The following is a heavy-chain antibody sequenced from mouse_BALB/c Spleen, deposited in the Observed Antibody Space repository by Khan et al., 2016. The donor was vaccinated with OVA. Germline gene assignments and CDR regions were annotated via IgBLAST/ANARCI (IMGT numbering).Heavy chain of an antibody. Sequence: EVELVESGGDLVQPGGSRKLSCVASGFTFSSFGMHWIRQAPEKGLEWVAYISGDSHTIYYADTVKGRFTISRDNPKNTLFLQMTSLRSEDMSIDCCTRSYCNWYYFDQWGQGTTLTVAS. J-gene: IGHJ2*01. CDR1: GFTFSSFG. D-gene: IGHD4-1*02. CDR2: ISGDSHTI. V-gene: IGHV5-17*02. CDR3: TRSYCNWYYFDQ.